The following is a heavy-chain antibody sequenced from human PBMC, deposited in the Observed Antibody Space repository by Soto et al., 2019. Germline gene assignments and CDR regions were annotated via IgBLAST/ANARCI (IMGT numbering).Heavy chain of an antibody. D-gene: IGHD6-13*01. J-gene: IGHJ3*02. CDR2: ISGSGGST. V-gene: IGHV3-23*01. CDR1: GFTFSSYA. Sequence: PGGSLRLSCAASGFTFSSYAMSWVRQAPGKGLECVSAISGSGGSTYYADSVKGRFTISRDNSKNTLYLQMNSLRAEGTAVYYCAKSYSPIAAAQSAFDIWGQGTMVTVSS. CDR3: AKSYSPIAAAQSAFDI.